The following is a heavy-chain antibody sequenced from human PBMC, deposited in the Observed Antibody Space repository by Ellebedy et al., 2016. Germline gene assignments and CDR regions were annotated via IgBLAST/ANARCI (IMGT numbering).Heavy chain of an antibody. CDR1: GGSISSSSYY. Sequence: SETLSLTXTVSGGSISSSSYYWGWIRQPPGKGLEWIGSIYYSGSTYYNPSLKSRVTISVDTSKNQFSLKLSSVTAADTTVYYCARVGRIRMARGNWFDPWGQGTLVTVSS. D-gene: IGHD1-26*01. V-gene: IGHV4-39*07. CDR2: IYYSGST. CDR3: ARVGRIRMARGNWFDP. J-gene: IGHJ5*02.